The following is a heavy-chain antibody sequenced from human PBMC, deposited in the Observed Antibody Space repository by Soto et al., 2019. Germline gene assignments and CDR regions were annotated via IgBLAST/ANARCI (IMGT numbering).Heavy chain of an antibody. CDR1: GFSFTNDW. D-gene: IGHD2-8*01. CDR3: TREVSPVSSDLYFDAFDI. Sequence: QLVESGGGLVQPGGSLRLSCEASGFSFTNDWMTWVRQAPGKGLEWVANIKGYGSKTSYLDAVKGRFTVSRDNAKGSLYLQMNSLRAEDTALYYCTREVSPVSSDLYFDAFDIWGQGTMVTVSS. J-gene: IGHJ3*02. V-gene: IGHV3-7*05. CDR2: IKGYGSKT.